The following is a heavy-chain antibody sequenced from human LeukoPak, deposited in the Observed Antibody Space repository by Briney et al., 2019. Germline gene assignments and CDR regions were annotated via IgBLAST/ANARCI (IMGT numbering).Heavy chain of an antibody. J-gene: IGHJ4*02. Sequence: SETLSLTCAVYGGSFSGNYWSWIRQPPGKGLEWIGEINHSGSTNYNPSLKSRVTISVDTSKNQFSLKLSSVTAADTAVYYCARGVRSSIYSYGFMNYWGQGTLVTVSS. V-gene: IGHV4-34*01. CDR3: ARGVRSSIYSYGFMNY. CDR1: GGSFSGNY. CDR2: INHSGST. D-gene: IGHD5-18*01.